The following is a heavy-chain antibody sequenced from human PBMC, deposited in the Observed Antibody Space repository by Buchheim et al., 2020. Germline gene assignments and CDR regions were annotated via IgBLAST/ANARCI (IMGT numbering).Heavy chain of an antibody. J-gene: IGHJ1*01. CDR3: ARSYCGGDWCAEYFQH. D-gene: IGHD2-21*02. CDR2: ISYDGSNK. V-gene: IGHV3-30-3*01. Sequence: QVQLVESGGGVVQPGRSLRLSCAASGFTFSSYAMHWVRQAPGKGLEWVAVISYDGSNKYYADYVKGRFPISRANSKNTLYLQMNSLRAEDTAVYYCARSYCGGDWCAEYFQHWGQGTL. CDR1: GFTFSSYA.